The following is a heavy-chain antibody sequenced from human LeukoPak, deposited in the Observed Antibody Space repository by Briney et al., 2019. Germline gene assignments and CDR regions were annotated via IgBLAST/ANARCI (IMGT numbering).Heavy chain of an antibody. CDR3: ARQGVVISENWFDP. CDR2: IIPIFDTA. J-gene: IGHJ5*02. CDR1: GGTFSSYA. Sequence: SVKVSCKASGGTFSSYAISWVRQAPGQGLEWMGGIIPIFDTANYAQKFQARVTITTDESTSTAYMELSSLRSEDTAVYYCARQGVVISENWFDPWGQGTLVTVSS. V-gene: IGHV1-69*05. D-gene: IGHD3-22*01.